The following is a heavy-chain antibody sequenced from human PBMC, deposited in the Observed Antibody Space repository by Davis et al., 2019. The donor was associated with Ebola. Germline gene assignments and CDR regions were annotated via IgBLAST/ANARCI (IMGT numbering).Heavy chain of an antibody. V-gene: IGHV3-23*01. CDR2: ISGSGGST. Sequence: GESLKISCAASGFTFSSYAMSWVRQAPGKGLEWVSAISGSGGSTYYADSVKGRFTISRDNSKNTLYLQMNSLRAEDTAVYYCARDGGWVRPAFDIWGQGTMVTVSS. J-gene: IGHJ3*02. CDR1: GFTFSSYA. D-gene: IGHD6-19*01. CDR3: ARDGGWVRPAFDI.